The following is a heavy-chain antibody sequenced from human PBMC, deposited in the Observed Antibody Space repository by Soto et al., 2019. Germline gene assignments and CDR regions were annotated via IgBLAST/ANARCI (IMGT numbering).Heavy chain of an antibody. CDR3: ARGDYYDSSGPFSDAFDI. Sequence: GGSLRLSCAASGFTLSSYGMHWVRQAPGKGLEWVANIKPDGSEKWYVDSVKGRFTISRDNAKNSLYLQMNSLRAEDTAVYYCARGDYYDSSGPFSDAFDIWGQGTMVTVSS. CDR2: IKPDGSEK. V-gene: IGHV3-7*04. D-gene: IGHD3-22*01. J-gene: IGHJ3*02. CDR1: GFTLSSYG.